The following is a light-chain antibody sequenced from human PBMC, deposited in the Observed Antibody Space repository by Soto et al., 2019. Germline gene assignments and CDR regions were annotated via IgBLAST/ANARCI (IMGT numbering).Light chain of an antibody. J-gene: IGLJ1*01. CDR2: EVS. CDR3: SSYTSSSTPIYF. Sequence: QSALTQPASVSGSPGQSITISCTGTSSDVGGYNYVSWYQQHPGKAPKLMIYEVSNRPSGVSNRFSGSKSGNTASLTISGLQAEDEADYYCSSYTSSSTPIYFFGPVTKVNVL. CDR1: SSDVGGYNY. V-gene: IGLV2-14*01.